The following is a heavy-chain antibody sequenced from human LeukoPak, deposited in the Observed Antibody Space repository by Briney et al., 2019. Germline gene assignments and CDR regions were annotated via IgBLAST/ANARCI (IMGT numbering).Heavy chain of an antibody. CDR3: ARDYKSPDFWAGYPPYHHDH. CDR2: IKKDGSET. V-gene: IGHV3-7*01. Sequence: GGSLRLSCAAAGFDFSDFWMSWVRQVPGKGLEWVATIKKDGSETHYVDSVKGRFTISRHNAESSLYLQMNSLRAEDTAVYYCARDYKSPDFWAGYPPYHHDHWGQGTLVTVSS. CDR1: GFDFSDFW. J-gene: IGHJ4*01. D-gene: IGHD3/OR15-3a*01.